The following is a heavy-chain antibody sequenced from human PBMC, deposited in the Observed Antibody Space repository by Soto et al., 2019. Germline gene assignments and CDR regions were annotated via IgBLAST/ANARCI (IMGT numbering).Heavy chain of an antibody. Sequence: GASVKVFCKASGYTFTSYAMHWVRQAPGQRREWMGWINAGNGNTKYSQKFQGRVTITRDTSASTAYMELSSLRSEDTAVYYCARDLIPLDAFWSGPYGMDVWGQGTTVTVSS. D-gene: IGHD3-3*01. V-gene: IGHV1-3*01. J-gene: IGHJ6*02. CDR1: GYTFTSYA. CDR3: ARDLIPLDAFWSGPYGMDV. CDR2: INAGNGNT.